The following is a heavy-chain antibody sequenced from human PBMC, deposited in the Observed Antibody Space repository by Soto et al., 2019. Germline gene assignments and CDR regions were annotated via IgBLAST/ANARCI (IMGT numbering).Heavy chain of an antibody. D-gene: IGHD1-26*01. V-gene: IGHV3-30*18. CDR1: GFTFSDYT. Sequence: QVQLVESGGGVVQPGRSLRLSCSASGFTFSDYTMHWVRQAPGRGLEWVAIILYYESDQYYSDSVKGRFTISRDNSKNTLYLQMHSLTTEDTAVYYCAKDGTHLWSKQYYFDSWGQGALVTVSS. J-gene: IGHJ4*02. CDR3: AKDGTHLWSKQYYFDS. CDR2: ILYYESDQ.